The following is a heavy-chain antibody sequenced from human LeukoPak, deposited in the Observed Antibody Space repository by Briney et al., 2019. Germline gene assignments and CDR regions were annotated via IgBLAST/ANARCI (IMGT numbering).Heavy chain of an antibody. CDR2: IWYDGSKK. Sequence: GGSLRLSCAASGFTFDTYAMHWVRQAPGEGLEWMAIIWYDGSKKEYADSVKGRFTVSRDNSKNTLDMQVNSLRAEDTAVYFCAKELTTERTPGVDSWGQGTLVTVSS. J-gene: IGHJ4*02. CDR3: AKELTTERTPGVDS. CDR1: GFTFDTYA. D-gene: IGHD4-17*01. V-gene: IGHV3-33*06.